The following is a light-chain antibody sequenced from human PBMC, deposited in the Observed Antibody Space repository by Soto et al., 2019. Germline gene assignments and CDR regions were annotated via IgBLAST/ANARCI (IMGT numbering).Light chain of an antibody. V-gene: IGLV2-14*01. CDR1: SSDVGGYKY. J-gene: IGLJ1*01. CDR2: EVI. Sequence: QSALTQPASVSGSPGQSITISCTGTSSDVGGYKYVSWYQQHPGKAPKLMIYEVINRPSGVSNRFSGSKSGNTASLTITGLQAEDEADYYCSSYRSSSPVFYVFGTGTKLTVL. CDR3: SSYRSSSPVFYV.